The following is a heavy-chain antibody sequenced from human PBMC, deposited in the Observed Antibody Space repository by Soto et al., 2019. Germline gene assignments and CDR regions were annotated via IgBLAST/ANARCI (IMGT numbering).Heavy chain of an antibody. CDR1: GGTFSSYA. J-gene: IGHJ2*01. CDR2: IIPIFGTA. CDR3: ASKMERWGWDSSSSGWYFDL. D-gene: IGHD6-6*01. V-gene: IGHV1-69*01. Sequence: QVQLVQSGAEVKKPGSSVKVSCKASGGTFSSYAISWVRQAPGQGLEWMGGIIPIFGTANYAQKFQGRVTITADESTSTAYMELSSLRSEDTAVYYCASKMERWGWDSSSSGWYFDLWGRGTLVTVSS.